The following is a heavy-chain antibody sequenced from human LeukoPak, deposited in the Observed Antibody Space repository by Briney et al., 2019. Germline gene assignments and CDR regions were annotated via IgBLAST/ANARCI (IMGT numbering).Heavy chain of an antibody. V-gene: IGHV3-7*04. J-gene: IGHJ4*02. CDR3: ARGSGWTDF. Sequence: GGSLRLSCAASGFTFSSDWMSWVRQAPGKGLEWVANIKQDESEKYYVDSVKGRFTISRDNAKNSLYLQMNSLRVEDTAVYYCARGSGWTDFWGQGTLVTVSS. CDR2: IKQDESEK. CDR1: GFTFSSDW. D-gene: IGHD6-19*01.